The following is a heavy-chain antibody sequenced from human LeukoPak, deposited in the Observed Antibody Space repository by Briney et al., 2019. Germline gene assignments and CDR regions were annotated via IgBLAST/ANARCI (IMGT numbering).Heavy chain of an antibody. CDR2: ISSYGNYI. Sequence: PGGSLRLSCAASGFTFKSYSMNWVRQAPGKGLEWVSTISSYGNYIYYANSVKGRFTISRDNAENSLYLQMNSLRAGDTAVYYCVREARGYHYTYFDYWGQGTLVTVSS. CDR1: GFTFKSYS. CDR3: VREARGYHYTYFDY. D-gene: IGHD5-18*01. J-gene: IGHJ4*02. V-gene: IGHV3-21*01.